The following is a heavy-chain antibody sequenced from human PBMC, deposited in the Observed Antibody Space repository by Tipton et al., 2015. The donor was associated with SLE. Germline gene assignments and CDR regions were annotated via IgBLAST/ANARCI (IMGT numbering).Heavy chain of an antibody. J-gene: IGHJ4*02. CDR3: ARLGVVVTAIDY. D-gene: IGHD2-21*02. CDR1: GGSFSGYH. CDR2: IADSGST. V-gene: IGHV4-34*01. Sequence: TLSLTCAVYGGSFSGYHWTWIRQPPGQGLEWIGEIADSGSTYYSPSLKSRVTISVDTSKNQFSLRLNSVTAADTAVYYCARLGVVVTAIDYWGQGTLVTVSS.